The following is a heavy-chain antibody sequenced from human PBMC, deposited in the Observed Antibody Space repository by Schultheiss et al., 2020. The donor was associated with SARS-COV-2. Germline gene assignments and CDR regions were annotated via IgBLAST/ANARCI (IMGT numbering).Heavy chain of an antibody. CDR2: IKQDGSEK. Sequence: GESLKISCAASGFTFSSYWMSWVRQAPGKGLEWVANIKQDGSEKYYVDSVKGRFTISRDNAKNSLYLQMNSLRAEDTAVYYCARAIAAAGSGFDYWGQGTLVTVSS. CDR3: ARAIAAAGSGFDY. V-gene: IGHV3-7*01. D-gene: IGHD6-13*01. J-gene: IGHJ4*02. CDR1: GFTFSSYW.